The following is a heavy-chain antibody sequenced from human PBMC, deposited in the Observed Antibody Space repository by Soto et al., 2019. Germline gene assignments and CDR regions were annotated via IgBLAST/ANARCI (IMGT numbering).Heavy chain of an antibody. J-gene: IGHJ4*02. V-gene: IGHV3-23*01. D-gene: IGHD5-12*01. CDR2: ISGSGGST. Sequence: EVQLLESGRGLVQPGGSLRLSCAASGFTFSSYAMSWVRQAPGKGLEWVSAISGSGGSTYYADSVKGRFTISRDNSKNTLYLQMNRLRAEDTAVYYCAKPLYSGYGSNYFDYWGQGTLVTVSS. CDR1: GFTFSSYA. CDR3: AKPLYSGYGSNYFDY.